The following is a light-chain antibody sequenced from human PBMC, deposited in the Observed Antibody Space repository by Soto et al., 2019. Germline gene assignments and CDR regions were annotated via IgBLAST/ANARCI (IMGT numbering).Light chain of an antibody. CDR1: SSDVGGYNY. V-gene: IGLV2-14*01. Sequence: QSALTQPASVSGSPGQSITISCTGTSSDVGGYNYVSSYQQHPGKAPKLMIYEVSNRPSGVSNRFSGSKSGNTASLTISGLQAEDEADYYCSSYTRSSTLVFGTGTKLTVL. J-gene: IGLJ1*01. CDR3: SSYTRSSTLV. CDR2: EVS.